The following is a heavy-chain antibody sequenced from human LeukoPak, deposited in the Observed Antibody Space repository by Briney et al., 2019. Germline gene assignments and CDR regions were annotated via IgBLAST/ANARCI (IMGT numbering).Heavy chain of an antibody. D-gene: IGHD3-16*02. CDR1: GGSITSHY. J-gene: IGHJ5*02. CDR3: ATNAPLGDLSLNL. Sequence: PSETLSLTCTVFGGSITSHYWSWIRQPPGKGLEHIGYISYIGTTTYSPSLKSRVTISVDTSKSRFSLRLTSVTAADTAVYYCATNAPLGDLSLNLWGQGTLVAVSS. V-gene: IGHV4-59*11. CDR2: ISYIGTT.